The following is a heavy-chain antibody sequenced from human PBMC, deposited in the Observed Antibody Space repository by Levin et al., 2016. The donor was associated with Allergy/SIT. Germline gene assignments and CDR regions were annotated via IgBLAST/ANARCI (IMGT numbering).Heavy chain of an antibody. CDR2: IYPGDSDT. D-gene: IGHD6-6*01. Sequence: GESLKISCKASGYSFTNYWIAWVRQMPGKGLEWMGIIYPGDSDTKYSPSFQGQVSFSVDKSSNTAYLQWSSLKASDTAMYYCARGSSPRAQYHHYYGMDVWGQGTTVTVSS. CDR1: GYSFTNYW. CDR3: ARGSSPRAQYHHYYGMDV. J-gene: IGHJ6*02. V-gene: IGHV5-51*01.